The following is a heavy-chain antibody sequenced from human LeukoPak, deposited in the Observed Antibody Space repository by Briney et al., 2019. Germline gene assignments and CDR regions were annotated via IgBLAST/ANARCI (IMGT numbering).Heavy chain of an antibody. V-gene: IGHV4-59*01. CDR2: IYYSGST. Sequence: PSETLSLTCAVFGGSLSDYYWTWIRQPPGKGLEWIGYIYYSGSTNYNPSLKSRLTILVDTSKNQFSLKLTSMTAADTAVYYCARLRGNYYPDYWGQGTLVTVSS. CDR3: ARLRGNYYPDY. J-gene: IGHJ4*02. D-gene: IGHD4-23*01. CDR1: GGSLSDYY.